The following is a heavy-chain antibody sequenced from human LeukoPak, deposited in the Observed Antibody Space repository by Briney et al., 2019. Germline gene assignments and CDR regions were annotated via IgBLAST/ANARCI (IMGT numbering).Heavy chain of an antibody. CDR1: GYTFTTYY. V-gene: IGHV1-46*01. CDR2: IDPSGGST. J-gene: IGHJ3*02. Sequence: ASVKVSCKASGYTFTTYYMHWVRQAPGQGLEWMGIIDPSGGSTSYAQKFQGRVTMTRDTSTSTVYMELSSLRSDDTAVYYCARLSQQTFDIWGQGTLVTLSS. CDR3: ARLSQQTFDI.